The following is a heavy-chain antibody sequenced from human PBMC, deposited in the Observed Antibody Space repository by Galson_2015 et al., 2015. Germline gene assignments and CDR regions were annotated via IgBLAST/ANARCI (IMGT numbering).Heavy chain of an antibody. CDR1: GFTFSSYE. V-gene: IGHV3-48*03. CDR2: ISSSGSTI. D-gene: IGHD2-21*01. CDR3: ARDHFYSVAVSYFDY. Sequence: SLRLSCAASGFTFSSYEMNWVRQAPGKGLEWVSYISSSGSTIYYADSVKGRFTISRDNAKNSLYLQMNSLRAEDTAVHYCARDHFYSVAVSYFDYWGQGTLVTVPS. J-gene: IGHJ4*02.